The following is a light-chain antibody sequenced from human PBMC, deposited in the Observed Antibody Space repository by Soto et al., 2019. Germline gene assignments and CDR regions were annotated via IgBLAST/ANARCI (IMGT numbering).Light chain of an antibody. CDR3: SSYTNTSTLV. CDR1: SSDLGAYKY. CDR2: EVS. J-gene: IGLJ1*01. V-gene: IGLV2-14*03. Sequence: QSVLTQPASVSGSPGQSITISCAGTSSDLGAYKYVSWYQQHPDKAPKLILYEVSRRPSGVSNRFSGSKSGNTASLTISGPLAEDEADYSCSSYTNTSTLVFGTGTKVTV.